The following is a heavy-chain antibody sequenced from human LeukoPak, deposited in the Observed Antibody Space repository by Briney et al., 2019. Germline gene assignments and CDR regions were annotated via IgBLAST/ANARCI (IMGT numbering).Heavy chain of an antibody. D-gene: IGHD1-1*01. J-gene: IGHJ3*02. CDR1: GGSISSGDYY. CDR2: IYYGGST. CDR3: ARVTTVLAFDI. V-gene: IGHV4-30-4*01. Sequence: SETLSLTCTVSGGSISSGDYYWSWIRQPPGKGLEWIGYIYYGGSTYYNPSLKSRVTISVDTSKNQFSLKLSSVTAADTAVYYCARVTTVLAFDIWGQGTMVTVSS.